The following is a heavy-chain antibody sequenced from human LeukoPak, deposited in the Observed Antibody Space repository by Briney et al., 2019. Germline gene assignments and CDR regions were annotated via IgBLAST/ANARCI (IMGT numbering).Heavy chain of an antibody. V-gene: IGHV3-74*01. Sequence: GGSLRLSCAASGFTCNNYWIHWVRQVPGKGLVWVSRINNDGSSASYVDSVKGRFTISRDNAKNTLFLQMNSLRAEGTAVYYCARRGTGHGMDVWGQGTTVIVSS. CDR1: GFTCNNYW. CDR2: INNDGSSA. CDR3: ARRGTGHGMDV. D-gene: IGHD1-1*01. J-gene: IGHJ6*02.